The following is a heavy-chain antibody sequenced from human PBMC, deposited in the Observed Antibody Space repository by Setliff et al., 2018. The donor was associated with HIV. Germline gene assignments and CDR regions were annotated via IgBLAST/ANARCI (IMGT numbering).Heavy chain of an antibody. J-gene: IGHJ3*02. D-gene: IGHD3-22*01. V-gene: IGHV3-33*08. CDR2: IRYDGSNK. CDR1: GFTFIDYA. Sequence: PGGSLRLSCAASGFTFIDYAMSWVRQAPGKGLEWVAFIRYDGSNKYYADSVKGRFTISRDNAKNSLYLQMNSLRAEDTAVYYCARSLYDSSMNVIWGQGTMVTVSS. CDR3: ARSLYDSSMNVI.